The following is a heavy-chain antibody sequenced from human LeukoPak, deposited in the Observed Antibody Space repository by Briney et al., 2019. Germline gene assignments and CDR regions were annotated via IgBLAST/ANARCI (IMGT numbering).Heavy chain of an antibody. J-gene: IGHJ4*02. D-gene: IGHD3-3*01. V-gene: IGHV3-21*01. CDR3: ATDRGWRTSGYYLYYFEY. CDR1: GFTFSSSA. Sequence: GGSLRLSCAASGFTFSSSAMSWVRQAPGKGLEWVSSISSSSSYIYYADSVKGRFTISRDNAKNSLYLQMSSLRAEDTAVYYCATDRGWRTSGYYLYYFEYWGQGTLVTYSS. CDR2: ISSSSSYI.